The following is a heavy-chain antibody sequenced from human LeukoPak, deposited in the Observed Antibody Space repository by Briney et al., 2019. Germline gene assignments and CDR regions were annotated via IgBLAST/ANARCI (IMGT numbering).Heavy chain of an antibody. CDR2: IKSDGSSI. Sequence: GGSLRLSCAASGFTFSSYWMHWVRQAPGKGLVWVSRIKSDGSSISYADSVKGRFTISRDNARNTLYLQMNSLRGEDTAVYYCASNTYVDYVSFDIWGQGTMVTVSS. CDR3: ASNTYVDYVSFDI. V-gene: IGHV3-74*01. J-gene: IGHJ3*02. D-gene: IGHD4-17*01. CDR1: GFTFSSYW.